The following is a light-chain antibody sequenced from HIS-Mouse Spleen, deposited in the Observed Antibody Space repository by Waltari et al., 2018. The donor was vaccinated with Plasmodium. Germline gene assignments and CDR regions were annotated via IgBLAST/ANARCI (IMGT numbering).Light chain of an antibody. V-gene: IGLV2-8*01. CDR3: SSYAGSNNLV. CDR1: SSDAVGYHY. Sequence: QSALTQPPSASGPPVQSVTISCTGTSSDAVGYHYVSWYQQHPGKAPKLMIYEVSKRPSGVPDRFSGSKSGNTASLTVSGLQAEDEADYYCSSYAGSNNLVFGGGTKLTVL. CDR2: EVS. J-gene: IGLJ2*01.